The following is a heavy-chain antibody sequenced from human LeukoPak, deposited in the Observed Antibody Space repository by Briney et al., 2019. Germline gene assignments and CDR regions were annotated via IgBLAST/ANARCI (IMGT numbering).Heavy chain of an antibody. CDR2: ISSSSSYI. D-gene: IGHD2-2*01. J-gene: IGHJ4*02. CDR3: ASPTCSSTSCYGYYFDY. CDR1: GFTFSSYS. Sequence: GGTLRLSCAASGFTFSSYSMYWVRQAPGKGLEWVSSISSSSSYIYYADSVKGRFTISRDNAKNSLYLQMNSLRAEDTAVYYCASPTCSSTSCYGYYFDYWGQGTLVTVSS. V-gene: IGHV3-21*01.